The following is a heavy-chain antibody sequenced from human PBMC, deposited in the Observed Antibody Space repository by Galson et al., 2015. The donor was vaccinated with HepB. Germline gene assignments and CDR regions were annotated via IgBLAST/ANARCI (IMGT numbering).Heavy chain of an antibody. CDR1: GFTFSNAW. J-gene: IGHJ4*02. D-gene: IGHD4-17*01. V-gene: IGHV3-48*04. CDR2: IRRGSSTM. CDR3: ARAVDYGINIPDPYFLDH. Sequence: SLRLSCAASGFTFSNAWMNWVRQAPGKGLEWVSYIRRGSSTMYHADSVKGRFTISRDNAKNSLYLQMNSLTTEDTAVYYCARAVDYGINIPDPYFLDHWGQGTLVTVSS.